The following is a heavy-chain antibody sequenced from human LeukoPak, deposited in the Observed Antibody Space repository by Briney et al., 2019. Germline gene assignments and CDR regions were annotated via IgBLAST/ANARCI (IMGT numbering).Heavy chain of an antibody. Sequence: PGGSLRLSCAASGFTFSSYAMSWVRQAPGKGLEWVSAISGSGGSTYYADSVKGRFTISRDNSKNTLYLQMNSLRAEDTAVYYCASYGSGSTGAFDIWGQGTMVTVSS. V-gene: IGHV3-23*01. D-gene: IGHD3-10*01. CDR3: ASYGSGSTGAFDI. J-gene: IGHJ3*02. CDR1: GFTFSSYA. CDR2: ISGSGGST.